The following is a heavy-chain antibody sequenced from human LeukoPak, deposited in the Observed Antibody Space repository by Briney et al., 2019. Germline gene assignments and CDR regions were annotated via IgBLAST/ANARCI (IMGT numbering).Heavy chain of an antibody. V-gene: IGHV7-4-1*02. D-gene: IGHD3-22*01. J-gene: IGHJ4*02. CDR1: GYTFASYA. CDR3: ARGDSSGYYYVTPFDY. Sequence: ASVKVSWKASGYTFASYAMNWVRQAPGQGLEWMGWINTNTGNPTYAQGFTGRFVFSLDTSVSTAYLQISSLKAEDTAVYYCARGDSSGYYYVTPFDYWGQGTLVTVSS. CDR2: INTNTGNP.